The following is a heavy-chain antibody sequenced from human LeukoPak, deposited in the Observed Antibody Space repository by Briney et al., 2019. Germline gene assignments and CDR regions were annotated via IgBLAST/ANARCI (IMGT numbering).Heavy chain of an antibody. CDR3: ARGNYSSSSSPFYYYYGMDV. CDR2: INHSGST. D-gene: IGHD6-6*01. J-gene: IGHJ6*02. V-gene: IGHV4-34*01. Sequence: SETPSLTCAVYGGSFSGYYWSWIRQPPGKGLEWIGEINHSGSTNYNPSLKSRVTISVDTSKNQFSLKLSSVTAADTAVYYCARGNYSSSSSPFYYYYGMDVWGQGTTVTVSS. CDR1: GGSFSGYY.